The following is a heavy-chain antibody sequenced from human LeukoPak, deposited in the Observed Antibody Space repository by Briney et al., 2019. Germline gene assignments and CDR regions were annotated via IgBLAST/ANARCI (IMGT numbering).Heavy chain of an antibody. CDR1: GFTFHIYG. D-gene: IGHD5-18*01. Sequence: GGSLRLSCVASGFTFHIYGMNWVRQAPGKGLEWVAFIRYDGSNKYYTDSVKGRFTISRDNSKNTLNLQMSSLRAEDTAVYYCAREKEGYSYGRLGYYYYMDVRGKGTTVTVSS. J-gene: IGHJ6*03. CDR3: AREKEGYSYGRLGYYYYMDV. V-gene: IGHV3-30*02. CDR2: IRYDGSNK.